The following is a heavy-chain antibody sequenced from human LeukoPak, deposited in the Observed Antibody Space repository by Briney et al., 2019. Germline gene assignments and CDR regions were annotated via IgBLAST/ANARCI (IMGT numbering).Heavy chain of an antibody. D-gene: IGHD3-10*01. J-gene: IGHJ5*02. V-gene: IGHV3-11*01. CDR2: ISSSETIM. CDR1: GFIFNDHY. Sequence: GGSLRLSCAASGFIFNDHYIHWIRQAPGEGLEWVSYISSSETIMYYADSVRDRFTISRDNAKNSVYLQMHDLRAEDTAVYYCARDSCGSGNYCNWFDPWGQGTLVTVSS. CDR3: ARDSCGSGNYCNWFDP.